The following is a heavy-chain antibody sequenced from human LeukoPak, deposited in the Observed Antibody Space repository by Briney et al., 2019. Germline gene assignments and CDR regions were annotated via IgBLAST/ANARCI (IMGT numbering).Heavy chain of an antibody. V-gene: IGHV3-23*01. D-gene: IGHD1-1*01. CDR2: IGYGGGDI. Sequence: GGSLRLSCAASGFTFSSHAMTWVRQAPGKGLEWVSVIGYGGGDIQYADSVKGRFTISRDNCKNTLYLQMNSLRAEDTAVYYCARGQLEWENYYYGMDVWGQGTTVTVSS. J-gene: IGHJ6*02. CDR1: GFTFSSHA. CDR3: ARGQLEWENYYYGMDV.